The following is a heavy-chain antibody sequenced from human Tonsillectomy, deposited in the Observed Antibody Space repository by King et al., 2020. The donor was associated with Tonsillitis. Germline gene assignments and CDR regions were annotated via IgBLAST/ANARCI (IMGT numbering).Heavy chain of an antibody. D-gene: IGHD2-2*01. CDR3: ARALVYCSSTSCYDAYYYYYGMDV. V-gene: IGHV1-69*01. CDR2: IIPIFGTA. Sequence: VQLVESGAEVKKPGSSVKVSCKASGGTFSSYAISWVRQAPGQGLEWMGGIIPIFGTANYAQKFQGRVTITADESMSTAYMELSSLRSEDTAVYYCARALVYCSSTSCYDAYYYYYGMDVWGQGTTVTVSS. CDR1: GGTFSSYA. J-gene: IGHJ6*02.